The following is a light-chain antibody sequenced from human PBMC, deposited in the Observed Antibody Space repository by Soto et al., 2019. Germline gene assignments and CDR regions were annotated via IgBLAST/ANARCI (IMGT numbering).Light chain of an antibody. CDR3: SSYAGSNNYV. CDR2: EVS. Sequence: QSVLTQPPSASGSPGQSVTISCTGTSSDVGGYNYVSWYQQHPGKAPKLMIYEVSKRPSGVPDRFSGSKSGNTASLTVSGLQAEDEADCYCSSYAGSNNYVFGTGTKLTVL. V-gene: IGLV2-8*01. J-gene: IGLJ1*01. CDR1: SSDVGGYNY.